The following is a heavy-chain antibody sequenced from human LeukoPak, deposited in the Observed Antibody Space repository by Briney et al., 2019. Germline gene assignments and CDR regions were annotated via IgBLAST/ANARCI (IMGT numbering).Heavy chain of an antibody. J-gene: IGHJ3*02. CDR3: ANWEHRDAFDI. CDR2: VSGSGGTT. Sequence: PGGSLRLSCAASGFTFNSFAMNWVRQAPGKGLEWVSTVSGSGGTTYYADSVKGRFTISRDNSKNTLYLQMNSLRAEDTAVYYCANWEHRDAFDIWGQGTMVTVSS. CDR1: GFTFNSFA. V-gene: IGHV3-23*01. D-gene: IGHD1-26*01.